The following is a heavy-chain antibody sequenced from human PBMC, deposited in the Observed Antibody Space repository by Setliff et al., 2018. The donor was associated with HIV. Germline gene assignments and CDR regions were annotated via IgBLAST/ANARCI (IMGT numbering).Heavy chain of an antibody. CDR3: ARSSLDVGSKDLQV. D-gene: IGHD1-26*01. CDR1: GGSIRSGSYY. CDR2: MYTNGNT. J-gene: IGHJ1*01. Sequence: PSETLSLTCTVSGGSIRSGSYYWSWIRQPAGKGLEWIGRMYTNGNTNYNPSLKSQVTIAVDTSKNQFSLKLTSVTAADTAVYYCARSSLDVGSKDLQVWGQGTLVTVSS. V-gene: IGHV4-61*02.